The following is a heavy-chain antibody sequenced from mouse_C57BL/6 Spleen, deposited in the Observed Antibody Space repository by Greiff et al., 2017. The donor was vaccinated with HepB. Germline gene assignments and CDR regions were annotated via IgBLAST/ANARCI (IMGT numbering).Heavy chain of an antibody. CDR3: VRMDLIFYAMDY. J-gene: IGHJ4*01. Sequence: DVMLVESGGGLVQPKGSLKLSCAASGFSFNTYAMNWVRQAPGKGLEWVARIRSKSNNYATYYADSVKDRFTISRDDSESMLYLQMNNLKTEDTAMYYCVRMDLIFYAMDYWGQGTSVTVSS. CDR2: IRSKSNNYAT. V-gene: IGHV10-1*01. CDR1: GFSFNTYA.